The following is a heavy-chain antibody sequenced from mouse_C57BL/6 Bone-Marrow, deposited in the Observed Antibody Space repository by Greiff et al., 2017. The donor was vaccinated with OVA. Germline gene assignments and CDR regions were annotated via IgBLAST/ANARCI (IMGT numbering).Heavy chain of an antibody. V-gene: IGHV1-72*01. CDR1: GYTFTSYW. CDR2: IDPNSGGT. J-gene: IGHJ1*03. Sequence: VQLQQPGAELVKPGASVKLSCKASGYTFTSYWMHWVKQRPGRGLEWIGRIDPNSGGTKYNEKFKSKATLTVDKPSSTAYMQLSSLTSEDSAGYYCARRDYGSSQYFDVWGTGTTVTVSS. CDR3: ARRDYGSSQYFDV. D-gene: IGHD1-1*01.